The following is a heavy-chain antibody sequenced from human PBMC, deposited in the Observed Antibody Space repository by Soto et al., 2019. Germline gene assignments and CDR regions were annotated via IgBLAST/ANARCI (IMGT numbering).Heavy chain of an antibody. CDR3: ARGGITMIVVVMDDAFDI. J-gene: IGHJ3*02. V-gene: IGHV1-46*01. D-gene: IGHD3-22*01. Sequence: GASVKVSCKASGYTFTSYYMHWVRQAPGQGLEWMGIINPSGGSTSYAQKFQGRVTMTRDTSTSTVYMELSSLRSEDTAVYYCARGGITMIVVVMDDAFDIWGQGTMVTVSS. CDR1: GYTFTSYY. CDR2: INPSGGST.